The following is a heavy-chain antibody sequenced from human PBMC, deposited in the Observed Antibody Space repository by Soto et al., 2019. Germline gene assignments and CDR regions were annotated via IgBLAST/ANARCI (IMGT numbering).Heavy chain of an antibody. CDR1: FTFSMYS. D-gene: IGHD1-26*01. CDR3: TRDQGGSYDSWFDP. V-gene: IGHV3-21*01. J-gene: IGHJ5*02. Sequence: EVQVVESGGGLVQPGGSLRLSCSFTFSMYSMNWVRQAPGKGLGWVASISSGGSYIKYADSVKGRFTISRDNAKNSVSLQMNSLRVDDTAVYFCTRDQGGSYDSWFDPWGQGTLVTVS. CDR2: ISSGGSYI.